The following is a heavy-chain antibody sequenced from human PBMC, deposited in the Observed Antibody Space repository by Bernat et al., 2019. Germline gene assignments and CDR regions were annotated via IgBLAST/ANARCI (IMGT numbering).Heavy chain of an antibody. CDR2: IWYDGSNK. Sequence: QVQLVESGGGVVQSGRSLRLSCAASGFTFSSYGMHWVRQAPGKGLEWVAVIWYDGSNKYYADSVKGRFTISRDNSKNTLYLQMNSLRAEDTAVYYCAREPTSPIQLDKAIGYYYYGMDVWGQGTTVTVSS. J-gene: IGHJ6*02. V-gene: IGHV3-33*01. CDR3: AREPTSPIQLDKAIGYYYYGMDV. CDR1: GFTFSSYG. D-gene: IGHD5-18*01.